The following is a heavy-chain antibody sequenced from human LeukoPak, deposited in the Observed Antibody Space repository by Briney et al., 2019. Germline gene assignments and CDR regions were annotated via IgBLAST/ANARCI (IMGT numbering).Heavy chain of an antibody. CDR1: GFNFDGCA. V-gene: IGHV3-9*01. CDR3: AKEGSVCTNGICRYFDD. D-gene: IGHD2-8*01. J-gene: IGHJ4*02. CDR2: ISWNSGHI. Sequence: GGSLRLSCAASGFNFDGCAMHWVRHAPAKGPEWVSSISWNSGHIVYADSVKGRFTISRDNAKNSLYLQMDSLRGEDTALYYCAKEGSVCTNGICRYFDDWGQGTLVTVSS.